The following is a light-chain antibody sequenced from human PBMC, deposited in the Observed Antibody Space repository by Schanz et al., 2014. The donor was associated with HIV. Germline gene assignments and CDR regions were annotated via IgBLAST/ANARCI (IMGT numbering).Light chain of an antibody. V-gene: IGKV4-1*01. CDR3: QQYYSTPPLT. CDR1: QSVLYSSNNKNY. J-gene: IGKJ4*01. Sequence: DIVMTQSPDSLAVSLGERATINCKSSQSVLYSSNNKNYLAWYQQKPRQPPKLLIYWASTRESGVPDRFSASGSGTDFTLTISSLQAEDVAVYYCQQYYSTPPLTFGGGTKVEIK. CDR2: WAS.